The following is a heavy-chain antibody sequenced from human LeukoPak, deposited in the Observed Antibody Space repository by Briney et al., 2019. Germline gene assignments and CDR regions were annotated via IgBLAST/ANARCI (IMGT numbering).Heavy chain of an antibody. Sequence: PSETLSLTCAVYGGSFSGYYWSWIRQPPGKGLEWIGEINHSGSTNYNPSLKSRVTISVDTSKNQFSLKLSSVTAADTAVYYCARGLLSSLEDAFDIWGQGTMVTVSS. CDR2: INHSGST. V-gene: IGHV4-34*01. J-gene: IGHJ3*02. CDR3: ARGLLSSLEDAFDI. CDR1: GGSFSGYY. D-gene: IGHD6-6*01.